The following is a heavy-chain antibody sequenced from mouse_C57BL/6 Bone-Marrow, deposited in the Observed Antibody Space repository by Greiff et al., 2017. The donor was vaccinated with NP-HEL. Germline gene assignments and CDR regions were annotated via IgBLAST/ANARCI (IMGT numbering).Heavy chain of an antibody. V-gene: IGHV1-64*01. CDR2: IHPNSGST. J-gene: IGHJ4*01. CDR1: GYTFTSYW. CDR3: ARHCDGSNYYAMDY. Sequence: VQLQQSGAELVKPGASVKLSCKASGYTFTSYWMHWVKQRPGQGLEWIGMIHPNSGSTNYNEKFKSKATLTVDKSSSTAYMQLSSLTSEDSAVYYCARHCDGSNYYAMDYWGQGTSVTVSS. D-gene: IGHD1-1*01.